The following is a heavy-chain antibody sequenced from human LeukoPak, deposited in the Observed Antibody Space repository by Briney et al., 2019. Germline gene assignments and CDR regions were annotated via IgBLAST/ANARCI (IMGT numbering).Heavy chain of an antibody. V-gene: IGHV5-51*01. CDR3: ARRVGYCTTTSCAAFDY. CDR1: GYTFNTYW. Sequence: GESLKISCKGSGYTFNTYWIAWVRQMPGKGLEWMGIICPGDSDTKYSPSFQGQVTISVDKSISTAYLQWNSLKASDSAMFYCARRVGYCTTTSCAAFDYWGQGTLVTVSS. CDR2: ICPGDSDT. J-gene: IGHJ4*02. D-gene: IGHD2-2*03.